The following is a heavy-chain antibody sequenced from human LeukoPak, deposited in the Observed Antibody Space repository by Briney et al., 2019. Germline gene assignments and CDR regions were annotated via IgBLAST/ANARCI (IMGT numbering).Heavy chain of an antibody. Sequence: KPGGTLRLSCAASGLTFSNAWMSWVRHGPGKGREWVGRIKSKTDGGTTDYAAPVKGRFTISRDDSKNTLYLQMNSLKTEDTAVYYCTTAFLPQNDYWGQGTLVTVSS. J-gene: IGHJ4*02. CDR2: IKSKTDGGTT. V-gene: IGHV3-15*01. CDR3: TTAFLPQNDY. D-gene: IGHD1-14*01. CDR1: GLTFSNAW.